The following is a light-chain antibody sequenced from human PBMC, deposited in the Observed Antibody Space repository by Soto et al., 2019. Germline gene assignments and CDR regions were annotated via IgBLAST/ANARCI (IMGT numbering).Light chain of an antibody. V-gene: IGLV1-40*01. J-gene: IGLJ2*01. Sequence: QPVLTQPPSVSGAPGQTVTISCTGNSSNIGAGYDVHWYQQLPGTAPKLLIYGNNNRPSGVPDRFSGSKSGTSASLAITGLQAEDEADFYCQSYHSSLSAVVFGGGTKLTVL. CDR3: QSYHSSLSAVV. CDR2: GNN. CDR1: SSNIGAGYD.